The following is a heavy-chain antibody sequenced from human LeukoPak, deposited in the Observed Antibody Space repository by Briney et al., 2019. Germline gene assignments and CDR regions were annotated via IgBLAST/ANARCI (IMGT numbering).Heavy chain of an antibody. V-gene: IGHV4-39*01. CDR3: ARRAAMATDY. Sequence: PSETVSLTCAVSGGSISSSSYYWGWIRQPPGKGLEWIGSIYYSGSTHYNPSLKSRVTISVDTSKNQFSLKLSSATAADTAVYYCARRAAMATDYWGQGTLVTVCS. J-gene: IGHJ4*02. CDR1: GGSISSSSYY. D-gene: IGHD5-18*01. CDR2: IYYSGST.